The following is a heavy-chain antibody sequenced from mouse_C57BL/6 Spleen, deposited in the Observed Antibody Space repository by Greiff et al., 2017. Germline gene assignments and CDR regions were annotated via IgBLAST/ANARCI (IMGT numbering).Heavy chain of an antibody. CDR3: ARGDYDDDGGAMDY. J-gene: IGHJ4*01. CDR2: INPSNGGT. CDR1: GYTFTSYW. D-gene: IGHD2-4*01. V-gene: IGHV1-53*01. Sequence: QVQLQQPGPELVKPGASVKLSCKASGYTFTSYWMHWVKQRPGQGLEWIGNINPSNGGTNYNEQFKRKATLTVGKSSSTAYMQLRSLTSEDAAVYYCARGDYDDDGGAMDYWGQGTSVTVSS.